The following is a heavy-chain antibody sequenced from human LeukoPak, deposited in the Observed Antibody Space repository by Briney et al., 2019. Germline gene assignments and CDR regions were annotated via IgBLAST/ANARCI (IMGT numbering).Heavy chain of an antibody. CDR2: IYYSGST. V-gene: IGHV4-59*11. Sequence: SETLSLTCTVSDGSISSHYWSWIRQPPGKGLEWIGYIYYSGSTNYNPSLKSRVTISVDTSKNQFSLKLSSVTAADTAVYYCAREGEAMNWFDPWGQGTLVTVSS. CDR3: AREGEAMNWFDP. J-gene: IGHJ5*02. CDR1: DGSISSHY. D-gene: IGHD3-16*01.